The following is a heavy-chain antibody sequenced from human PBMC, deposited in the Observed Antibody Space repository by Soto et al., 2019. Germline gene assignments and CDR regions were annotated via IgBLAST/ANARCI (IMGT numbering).Heavy chain of an antibody. CDR3: ASPEMATTYYYYYGMDV. Sequence: QVQLVQSGAEVKKPGSSVKVSCKASGGTFSSYAISWVRQAPGQGLEWMGGIIPIFGTANYAQKFQGRVTITADESTSTDYMELSSLRSEDTAVYYCASPEMATTYYYYYGMDVWGQGTTVTVSS. D-gene: IGHD5-12*01. CDR1: GGTFSSYA. CDR2: IIPIFGTA. V-gene: IGHV1-69*01. J-gene: IGHJ6*02.